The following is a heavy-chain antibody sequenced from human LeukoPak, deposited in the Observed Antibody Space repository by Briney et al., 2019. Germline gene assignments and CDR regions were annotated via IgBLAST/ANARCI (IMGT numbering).Heavy chain of an antibody. D-gene: IGHD3-22*01. Sequence: AGGSLRLSCAASGFTVSSNYMSWVRQAPGKGLEWVSVIYSGGSTYYADSVKGRFTISRDNSKNTLYLQMNSLRAEGTAVYYCARDSDYYDSRGSLGAYWGQGTLVTVSS. J-gene: IGHJ4*02. CDR3: ARDSDYYDSRGSLGAY. CDR1: GFTVSSNY. CDR2: IYSGGST. V-gene: IGHV3-53*01.